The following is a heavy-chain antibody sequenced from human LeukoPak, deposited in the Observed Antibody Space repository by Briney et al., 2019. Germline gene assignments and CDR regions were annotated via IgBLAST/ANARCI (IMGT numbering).Heavy chain of an antibody. Sequence: SETLSLTCTVSGGSISSYYWSWIRQPPGKGLEWIGYIYYSGSTNYNPSLKSRVTISVDTSKNQFSLKLSSVTAADTAVYYCARARRGGFGGDRYYYYYMDVWGKGTTVTISS. V-gene: IGHV4-59*01. CDR1: GGSISSYY. D-gene: IGHD2-21*02. J-gene: IGHJ6*03. CDR2: IYYSGST. CDR3: ARARRGGFGGDRYYYYYMDV.